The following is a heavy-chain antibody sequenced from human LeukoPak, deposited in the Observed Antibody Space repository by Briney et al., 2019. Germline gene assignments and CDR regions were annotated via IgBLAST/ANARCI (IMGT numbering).Heavy chain of an antibody. J-gene: IGHJ4*02. CDR1: GFTFSSYE. Sequence: GGSLRLSCAASGFTFSSYEMNWVRQAPGKGLECVANINQDGSDKYYVDSVKGRFTISRDNTKNSLYLQMNSLRAEDTAVYYCVGGDYWGQGTLVTVSS. CDR2: INQDGSDK. CDR3: VGGDY. V-gene: IGHV3-7*01.